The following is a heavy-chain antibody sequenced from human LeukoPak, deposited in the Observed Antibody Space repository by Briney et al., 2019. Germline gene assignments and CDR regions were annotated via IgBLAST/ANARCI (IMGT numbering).Heavy chain of an antibody. CDR1: GFTFSNYG. CDR2: IRYDGSNK. J-gene: IGHJ6*03. V-gene: IGHV3-30*02. D-gene: IGHD2-15*01. CDR3: AKDRVVVGATNNVYYYYYMDV. Sequence: GGSLRLSCAASGFTFSNYGMPWVRQAPGKGLEWVAFIRYDGSNKYYADSVKGRFTISRDNSKNTLYLQMNSLRAEDTAVYYCAKDRVVVGATNNVYYYYYMDVWGKGTTVTISS.